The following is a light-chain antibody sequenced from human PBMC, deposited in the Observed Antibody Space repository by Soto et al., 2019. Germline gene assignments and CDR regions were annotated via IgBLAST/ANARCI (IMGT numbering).Light chain of an antibody. V-gene: IGKV3-20*01. CDR1: QSVSSNY. CDR2: DAC. J-gene: IGKJ1*01. CDR3: QHYDTSPRT. Sequence: EVMLTQSPGTLSLSPGERATLSCRASQSVSSNYLAWYQQKSGQAPRLLIYDACNRATGIPDRFSGSGSGTDFILTIRRLEPEYFAVYYCQHYDTSPRTFGQGTKVEFK.